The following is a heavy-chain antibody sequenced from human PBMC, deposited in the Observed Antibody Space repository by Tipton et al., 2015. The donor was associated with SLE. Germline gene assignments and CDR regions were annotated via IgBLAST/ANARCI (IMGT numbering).Heavy chain of an antibody. CDR3: ARGGVAAAGRPFDY. J-gene: IGHJ4*02. D-gene: IGHD6-13*01. V-gene: IGHV1-18*01. CDR2: ISTYNGKT. Sequence: QLVQSGAEVKKPGASVKVSCKASGYTFTSYGFSWVRQAPGQGLEWMGWISTYNGKTYYTQKFQGRVTMTTDTSTSTVYMDLKSLRSDDTAVYYCARGGVAAAGRPFDYWGQGTLVTVSS. CDR1: GYTFTSYG.